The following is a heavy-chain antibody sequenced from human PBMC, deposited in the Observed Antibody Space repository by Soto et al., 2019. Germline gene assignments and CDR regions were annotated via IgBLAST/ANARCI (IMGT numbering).Heavy chain of an antibody. V-gene: IGHV1-18*04. CDR3: ARDGAQDYYDSSGYSDY. CDR2: ISAYNGNT. CDR1: GYTLTSYG. J-gene: IGHJ4*02. Sequence: ASVKVSCKASGYTLTSYGISWVRQAPGQGLEWMGWISAYNGNTNYAQKLQGRVTMTTDTSTSTAYMELRSLRSDDTAVYYCARDGAQDYYDSSGYSDYWGQGTLVTVSS. D-gene: IGHD3-22*01.